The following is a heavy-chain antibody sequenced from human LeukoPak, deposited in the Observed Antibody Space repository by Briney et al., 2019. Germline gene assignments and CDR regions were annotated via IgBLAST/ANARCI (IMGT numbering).Heavy chain of an antibody. Sequence: SETLSLTCSVSGDSISSGSFYWSWIRQPAGRGLEWIGRIYTSGSTNYNPSLKSRVTISVDTSKNQFSLKLSSVTAADTAVYYCARGPHYGDGNYFFHMDVWGRGPRSPSP. D-gene: IGHD4-17*01. CDR1: GDSISSGSFY. V-gene: IGHV4-61*02. CDR2: IYTSGST. CDR3: ARGPHYGDGNYFFHMDV. J-gene: IGHJ6*03.